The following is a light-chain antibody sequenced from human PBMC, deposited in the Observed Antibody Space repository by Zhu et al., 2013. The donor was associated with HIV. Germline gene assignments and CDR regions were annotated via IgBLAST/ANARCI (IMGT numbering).Light chain of an antibody. CDR1: QVINTY. CDR2: AAS. J-gene: IGKJ1*01. CDR3: LQDHGYPLT. Sequence: DIQLTQSPSFLSASIGDRVTITCRASQVINTYLAWYQHEPGKAPRLLIYAASTLQTGVPSRFSGSGSGTEFTLTISSLQPEDFGTYYCLQDHGYPLTFGQGTKVEI. V-gene: IGKV1-9*01.